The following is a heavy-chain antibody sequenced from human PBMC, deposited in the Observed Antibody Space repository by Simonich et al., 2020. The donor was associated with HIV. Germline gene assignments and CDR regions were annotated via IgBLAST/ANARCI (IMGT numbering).Heavy chain of an antibody. CDR3: ARDGWSYYNFWAGYGMDV. J-gene: IGHJ6*02. Sequence: QVQLQQWGAGLLKPSETLSLTCAVFGGSFSGYYWTWIRQPPGTGLEWIGEINHSGSTDYNPSLKSRVTISVDTSKNQFSLKLSSVTAADTAVYYCARDGWSYYNFWAGYGMDVWGQGTTVTVSS. D-gene: IGHD3-3*01. CDR1: GGSFSGYY. V-gene: IGHV4-34*01. CDR2: INHSGST.